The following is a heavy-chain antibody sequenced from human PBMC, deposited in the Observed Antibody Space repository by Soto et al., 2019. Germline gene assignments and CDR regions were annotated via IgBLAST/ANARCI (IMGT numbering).Heavy chain of an antibody. D-gene: IGHD3-3*01. Sequence: SETLSLTCTVSGGSISSSSYYWGWIRQPPGKGLEWIGSIYYSGSTYYNPSLKSRVTISVDTSKNQFPLKLSSVTAADTAVYYCASFSSLYYFDYWGQGTLVTVSS. CDR2: IYYSGST. CDR1: GGSISSSSYY. CDR3: ASFSSLYYFDY. J-gene: IGHJ4*02. V-gene: IGHV4-39*01.